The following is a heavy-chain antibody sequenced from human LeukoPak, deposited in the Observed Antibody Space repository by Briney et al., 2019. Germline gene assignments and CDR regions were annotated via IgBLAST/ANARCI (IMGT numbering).Heavy chain of an antibody. D-gene: IGHD6-13*01. CDR3: AAGTAADY. Sequence: GGSLRLSCAASGFTFSSYSMNWVRQAPGKGLEWISYISSSSSYTDYADSVKGRFTISRDNAQNALFLQMNSLRVEDTAVYYCAAGTAADYWGQGTLVTVSS. J-gene: IGHJ4*02. CDR2: ISSSSSYT. V-gene: IGHV3-21*05. CDR1: GFTFSSYS.